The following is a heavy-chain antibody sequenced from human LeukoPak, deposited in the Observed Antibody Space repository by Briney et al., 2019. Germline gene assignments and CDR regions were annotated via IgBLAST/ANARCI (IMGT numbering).Heavy chain of an antibody. V-gene: IGHV3-23*01. CDR3: AKVLLWFGDRYGMDV. CDR1: GFTFSSYA. D-gene: IGHD3-10*01. CDR2: ISGSGGST. Sequence: GGSLRLSCAASGFTFSSYAMSWVRQAPGKGLEWVSAISGSGGSTYYADSVKGRFTISRDNSKTTLYLQMNSLRAEDTAVYYCAKVLLWFGDRYGMDVRGQGTTVTVSS. J-gene: IGHJ6*02.